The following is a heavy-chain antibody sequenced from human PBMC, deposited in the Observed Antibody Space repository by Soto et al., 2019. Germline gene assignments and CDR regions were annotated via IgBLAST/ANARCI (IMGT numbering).Heavy chain of an antibody. V-gene: IGHV1-24*01. CDR1: GYTLTELS. CDR3: ATDPLSGIVGARSPNGY. D-gene: IGHD1-26*01. Sequence: ASVKVSCKVSGYTLTELSMHWVRQAPGKGLEWMGGFDPEDGETIYAQKFQGRVTMTEDTSTDTAYMELSSLRSEDTAVYYCATDPLSGIVGARSPNGYWGQGTLVTVSS. CDR2: FDPEDGET. J-gene: IGHJ4*02.